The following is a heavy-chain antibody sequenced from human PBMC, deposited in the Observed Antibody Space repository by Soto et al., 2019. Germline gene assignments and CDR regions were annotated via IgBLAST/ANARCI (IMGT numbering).Heavy chain of an antibody. CDR2: ISSSSSTI. Sequence: GGSLRLSCAASGFTFSSYSMNWVRQAPGKGLEWVSYISSSSSTIYYADSVKGRFTISRDNAKNSLYLQMNSLRDEDTAVYYCARGLLYYYDSSGYYRPFDYWGQGTLVTV. D-gene: IGHD3-22*01. J-gene: IGHJ4*02. V-gene: IGHV3-48*02. CDR3: ARGLLYYYDSSGYYRPFDY. CDR1: GFTFSSYS.